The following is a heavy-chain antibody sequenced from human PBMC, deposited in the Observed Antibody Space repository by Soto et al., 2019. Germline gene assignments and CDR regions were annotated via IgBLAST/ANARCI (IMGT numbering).Heavy chain of an antibody. D-gene: IGHD1-20*01. CDR3: AREVTGRGDFDI. V-gene: IGHV3-53*01. CDR1: EFTVSSNY. Sequence: WGSLILSCASSEFTVSSNYMNWVGQAPGKGLEWVSVLYSGGSTYYADSVKARFTISRDSSQNTLSLQMNSLTAEDTAVYYCAREVTGRGDFDIWGQGTMFTVSS. CDR2: LYSGGST. J-gene: IGHJ3*02.